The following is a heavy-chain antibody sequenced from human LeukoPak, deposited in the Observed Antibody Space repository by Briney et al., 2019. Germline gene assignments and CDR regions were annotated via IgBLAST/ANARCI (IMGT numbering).Heavy chain of an antibody. J-gene: IGHJ4*02. CDR3: ARGLGYCTSTTCLLPFDY. D-gene: IGHD2-2*01. V-gene: IGHV3-53*01. CDR1: GFTVSTYH. CDR2: IYSGGST. Sequence: GGSLRLSCAASGFTVSTYHMTWVRQAPGKGLECVSVIYSGGSTYYADSVKGRFTVSRDNSKNTLYLQMNSLRAEDTAMYYCARGLGYCTSTTCLLPFDYWGQGTLVTVSS.